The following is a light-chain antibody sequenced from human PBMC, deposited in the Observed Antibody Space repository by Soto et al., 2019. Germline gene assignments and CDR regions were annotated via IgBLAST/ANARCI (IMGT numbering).Light chain of an antibody. CDR2: EGS. CDR1: SSDVGNYNL. J-gene: IGLJ3*02. CDR3: CSYADDTTWV. V-gene: IGLV2-23*01. Sequence: QSALTQPASVSGSPGQSITISCTGTSSDVGNYNLVSWYQQHPGEAPKLLIYEGSKRPSGVSNRFSGSKFGNTASLTISGPRAEEEVDYYCCSYADDTTWVFGGGTKLTVL.